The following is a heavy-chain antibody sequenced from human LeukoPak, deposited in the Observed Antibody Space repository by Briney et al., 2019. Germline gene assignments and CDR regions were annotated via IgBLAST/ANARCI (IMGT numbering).Heavy chain of an antibody. D-gene: IGHD3-3*01. CDR3: ARASTIFGHFAY. Sequence: SETLSLTCAISGGSISGTPYYWGWIRQSPGKGLEWIGSIYYSGSTYYSPSLKSRLTISVDTSKNQFSLKLSSVAAADTAVYYCARASTIFGHFAYWGRGTLVTVSS. J-gene: IGHJ4*02. CDR1: GGSISGTPYY. V-gene: IGHV4-39*07. CDR2: IYYSGST.